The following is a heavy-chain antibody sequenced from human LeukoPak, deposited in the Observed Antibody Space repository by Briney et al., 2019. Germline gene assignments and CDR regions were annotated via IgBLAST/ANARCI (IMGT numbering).Heavy chain of an antibody. D-gene: IGHD3-10*01. CDR1: GGSISSSSYY. V-gene: IGHV4-39*01. J-gene: IGHJ5*02. Sequence: SETLSLTCSVSGGSISSSSYYWGWIRQPPGKGLEWIGTIYYSGSTYYKPSLKSRVTISVDTSKNQFSLRLSSVTAADTAVYYCARNRYYYGSGNYGVPNWFDPWGQGTLVTVSS. CDR3: ARNRYYYGSGNYGVPNWFDP. CDR2: IYYSGST.